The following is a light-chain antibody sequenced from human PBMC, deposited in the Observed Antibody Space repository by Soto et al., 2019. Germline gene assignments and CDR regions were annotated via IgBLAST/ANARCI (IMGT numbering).Light chain of an antibody. J-gene: IGLJ1*01. Sequence: QSVLTQPASVAGSPGQSITISCTGTSSDVGAYNYFSWYQQYPGKAPKLMIYHVRNRHSGVSNRFSGSKSGNSASLTISGLQGEDEADYYCNSYTTPSTYVFGTGTKVTVL. CDR2: HVR. V-gene: IGLV2-14*01. CDR3: NSYTTPSTYV. CDR1: SSDVGAYNY.